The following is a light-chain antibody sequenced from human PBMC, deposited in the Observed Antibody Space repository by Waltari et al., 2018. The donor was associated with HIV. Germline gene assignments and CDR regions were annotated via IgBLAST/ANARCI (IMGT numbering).Light chain of an antibody. V-gene: IGKV1-16*02. CDR3: QHLNNYFPIT. CDR1: QGVSKH. J-gene: IGKJ5*01. CDR2: AAS. Sequence: DIQMTQSPSSLSASIGDRVTITCRASQGVSKHLAWLQQKPGKAPKSLIYAASSLHSGVPSKVSGSGCGTDFTLTISGLQPEDFATYYCQHLNNYFPITFGQGTRLEIK.